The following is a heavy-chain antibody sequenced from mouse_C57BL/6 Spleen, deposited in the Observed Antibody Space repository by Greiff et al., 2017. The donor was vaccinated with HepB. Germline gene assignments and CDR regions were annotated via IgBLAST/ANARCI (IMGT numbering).Heavy chain of an antibody. CDR2: ISSGGDYI. V-gene: IGHV5-9-1*02. J-gene: IGHJ4*01. CDR1: GFTFSSYA. Sequence: DVMLVESGEGLVKPGGSLKLSCAASGFTFSSYAMSWVRQTPEKRLEWVAYISSGGDYIYYADTVKGRFTISRDNARNTLYLQMSSLKSEDTAMYYCTRDLGRGYAMDYWGQGTSVTVSS. CDR3: TRDLGRGYAMDY. D-gene: IGHD4-1*01.